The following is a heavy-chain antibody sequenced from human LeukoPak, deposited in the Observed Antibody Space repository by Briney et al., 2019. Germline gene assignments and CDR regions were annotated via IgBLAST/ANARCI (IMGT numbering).Heavy chain of an antibody. CDR1: DDSITMYY. CDR2: VDHTGSA. CDR3: ARVDDGYTTRADAFDI. Sequence: PSETLSLTCSVSDDSITMYYWTWIRQPPGKGLEWIGYVDHTGSANFNPSLNGRVSISRDTTKNLFSLRLRSVTAADTAVYYCARVDDGYTTRADAFDIWGQGTMVTVSS. J-gene: IGHJ3*02. V-gene: IGHV4-59*12. D-gene: IGHD5-24*01.